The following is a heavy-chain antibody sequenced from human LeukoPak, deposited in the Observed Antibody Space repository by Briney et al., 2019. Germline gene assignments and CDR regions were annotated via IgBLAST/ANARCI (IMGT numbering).Heavy chain of an antibody. CDR2: IYYSGST. CDR3: ASLMDV. Sequence: KASETLSLTCTVSGGSISSYYWSWIRQPPGKGLEWIGYIYYSGSTNYIPSLKSRVTISVDTSKNQFSLKLSSVTAADTALYYCASLMDVWGKGTTVTVSS. V-gene: IGHV4-59*01. J-gene: IGHJ6*04. CDR1: GGSISSYY.